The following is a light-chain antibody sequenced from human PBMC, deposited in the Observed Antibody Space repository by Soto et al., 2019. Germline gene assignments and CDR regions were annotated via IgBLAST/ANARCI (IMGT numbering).Light chain of an antibody. V-gene: IGKV3-15*01. CDR3: QQYNSWPFT. CDR1: HSVSSN. J-gene: IGKJ3*01. Sequence: EIVMTQSPATLSLSPGERATLSCRASHSVSSNLAWYQHKPGQAPRLLIYGASTRATGIPSRFSGSGSGTEFTLTISSLQSEDFAVYYCQQYNSWPFTFGPGTKVDIK. CDR2: GAS.